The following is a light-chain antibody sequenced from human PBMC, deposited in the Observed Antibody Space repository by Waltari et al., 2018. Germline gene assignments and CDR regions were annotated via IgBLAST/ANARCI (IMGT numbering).Light chain of an antibody. V-gene: IGLV3-25*03. CDR1: ALPKQY. CDR2: KDS. J-gene: IGLJ1*01. CDR3: QSADSSAYYV. Sequence: SYELTQPPSVSVSPGQTARITCSGDALPKQYAYWYQQKPGQAPVLVIYKDSERPSGLPERFSGASSGTTVTLTISGVQAEDEADYYCQSADSSAYYVFGTGTKVTVL.